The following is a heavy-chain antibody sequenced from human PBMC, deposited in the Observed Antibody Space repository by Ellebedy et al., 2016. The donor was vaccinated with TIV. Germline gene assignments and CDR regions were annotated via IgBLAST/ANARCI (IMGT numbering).Heavy chain of an antibody. J-gene: IGHJ6*02. CDR1: GGSISSSSYY. CDR2: IYYSGST. Sequence: MPSETLSLTCTVSGGSISSSSYYWGWIRQPPGKGLEWIGSIYYSGSTYYNPSLKSRVTISVDTSKNQFSLKLSSVTAADTAVYYCARITGYSSGWLYGMDVWGQGTTVTVSS. D-gene: IGHD6-19*01. CDR3: ARITGYSSGWLYGMDV. V-gene: IGHV4-39*01.